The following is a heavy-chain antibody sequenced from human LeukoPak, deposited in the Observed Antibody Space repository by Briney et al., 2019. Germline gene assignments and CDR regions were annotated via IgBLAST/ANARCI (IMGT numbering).Heavy chain of an antibody. D-gene: IGHD6-19*01. CDR3: ARDPAPALIAVAPYYFDY. CDR1: GGSISSSSYY. CDR2: IYYSGST. J-gene: IGHJ4*02. Sequence: PSETLSLTCTVSGGSISSSSYYWGWIRQPPGKGLEWIGSIYYSGSTYYNPSLKSRVTISVDTSKNQFSLKLSSVTAADTAVYYCARDPAPALIAVAPYYFDYWGQGTLVTVSS. V-gene: IGHV4-39*07.